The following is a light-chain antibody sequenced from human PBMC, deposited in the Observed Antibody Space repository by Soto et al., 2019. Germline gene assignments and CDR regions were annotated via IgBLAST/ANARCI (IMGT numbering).Light chain of an antibody. Sequence: DIQLTQSPSFLSASEGDRVTIACRASQGISNLLAWYQQKPGKAPKLLISFASTLQSGVPSRFTGSGSGTEFTLTISSLQPEDSATYYCQQFNSYPRTFGQGTKVEIK. V-gene: IGKV1-9*01. CDR1: QGISNL. CDR2: FAS. J-gene: IGKJ1*01. CDR3: QQFNSYPRT.